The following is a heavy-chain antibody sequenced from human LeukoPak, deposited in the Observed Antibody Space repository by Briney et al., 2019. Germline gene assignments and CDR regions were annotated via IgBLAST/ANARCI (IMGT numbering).Heavy chain of an antibody. Sequence: SETLSLTCTVSGGSISSYYWSWIRQPPGKGLEWIGYIYYSGSTNYNPSLKSRVTISVDTSKNQFSLKLSSVTAADTAVYYCASRSGYHYAPFDYWGQGTLVTVSS. CDR2: IYYSGST. J-gene: IGHJ4*02. CDR1: GGSISSYY. V-gene: IGHV4-59*08. D-gene: IGHD3-22*01. CDR3: ASRSGYHYAPFDY.